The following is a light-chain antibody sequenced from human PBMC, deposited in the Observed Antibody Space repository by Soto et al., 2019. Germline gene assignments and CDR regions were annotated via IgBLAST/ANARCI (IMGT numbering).Light chain of an antibody. Sequence: QSALTQPRSVSGSPGQSVTISCAGTSSDVGGYDSASWYQQHPGKAPKLMILDVTKRPSGVPYRFSGSKSGNTASLTISGLQSEDEGDYFCLAYAGANTFVFGGGTKLTVL. CDR2: DVT. CDR3: LAYAGANTFV. CDR1: SSDVGGYDS. J-gene: IGLJ2*01. V-gene: IGLV2-11*01.